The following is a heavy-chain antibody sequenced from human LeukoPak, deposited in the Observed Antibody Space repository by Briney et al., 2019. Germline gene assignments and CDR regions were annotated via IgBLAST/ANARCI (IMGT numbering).Heavy chain of an antibody. CDR2: MNPNSGNT. V-gene: IGHV1-8*02. CDR1: GYTFTGYY. CDR3: ATDTAMDL. D-gene: IGHD5-18*01. Sequence: ASVKVSCKASGYTFTGYYMHWVRQAPGQGLEWMGWMNPNSGNTGYAQKFQGRVTMTRNTSISTAYMELSSLRSEDTAVYYCATDTAMDLWGQGTLVTVSS. J-gene: IGHJ4*02.